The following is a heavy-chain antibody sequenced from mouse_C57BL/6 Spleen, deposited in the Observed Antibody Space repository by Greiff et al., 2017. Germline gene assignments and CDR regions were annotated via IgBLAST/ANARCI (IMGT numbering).Heavy chain of an antibody. CDR1: GYTFTDYE. CDR2: IDPETGGT. D-gene: IGHD3-2*02. J-gene: IGHJ3*01. CDR3: TRELAQASAWFAY. Sequence: LQESGAELVRPGASVTLSCKASGYTFTDYEMHWVKQTPVHGLEWIGAIDPETGGTAYNQKFKGKAILTADKSSSTAYMELRSLTSEDSAVYYCTRELAQASAWFAYWGQGTLVTVSA. V-gene: IGHV1-15*01.